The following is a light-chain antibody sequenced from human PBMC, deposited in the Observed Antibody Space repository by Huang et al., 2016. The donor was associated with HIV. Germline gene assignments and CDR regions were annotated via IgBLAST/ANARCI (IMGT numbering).Light chain of an antibody. Sequence: EMVMAQSPATLSVSPGERVTLSCTASQTINSNLAWYQQKPGQAPRRLIYGASTRATGVPVRFSGSGSGTEFTLTISSLQSEDFAVYYCQQYNNWPPYTFGQGTKLETK. V-gene: IGKV3-15*01. CDR2: GAS. J-gene: IGKJ2*01. CDR1: QTINSN. CDR3: QQYNNWPPYT.